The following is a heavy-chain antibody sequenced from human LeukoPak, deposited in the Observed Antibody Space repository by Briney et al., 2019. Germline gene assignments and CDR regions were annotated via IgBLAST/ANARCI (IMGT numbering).Heavy chain of an antibody. J-gene: IGHJ5*02. D-gene: IGHD3-10*01. V-gene: IGHV4-59*01. CDR1: GGSISSYY. Sequence: SETLSLTCTVSGGSISSYYWSWIRQPPGKGLEWIGYIYYSGSTNYNPSLKSRVTISVDTSKNQVSLKLSPVTAADTAVYYCTRGMFRGPNWFDPWGQGTLVTVSS. CDR3: TRGMFRGPNWFDP. CDR2: IYYSGST.